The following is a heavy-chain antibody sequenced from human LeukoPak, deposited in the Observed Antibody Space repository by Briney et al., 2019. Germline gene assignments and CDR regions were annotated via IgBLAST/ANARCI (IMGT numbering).Heavy chain of an antibody. CDR3: ARATRLRSWFDP. CDR2: ISSSSSTI. CDR1: GFTFRSYS. V-gene: IGHV3-48*01. D-gene: IGHD4-17*01. Sequence: GGSLRLSCAASGFTFRSYSMNWVRQAPGKGLEWVSYISSSSSTIYYAHSVKGRFTISRDNSKNTLHLQMNSLRAEDTAVYYCARATRLRSWFDPWGQGTLVTVSS. J-gene: IGHJ5*02.